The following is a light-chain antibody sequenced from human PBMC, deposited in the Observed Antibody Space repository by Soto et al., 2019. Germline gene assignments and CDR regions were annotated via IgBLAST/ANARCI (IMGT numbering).Light chain of an antibody. V-gene: IGKV3-15*01. J-gene: IGKJ2*01. Sequence: EIVMTQSPATLSVSPGERATLSCRASQSVTSNLAWYQQKPGQAPRLLISGATTRATGVPARFSGSGSGTEFTLTITSLQSEDFAVYYCQQYNNWPPVTFGQGTKLEIK. CDR2: GAT. CDR3: QQYNNWPPVT. CDR1: QSVTSN.